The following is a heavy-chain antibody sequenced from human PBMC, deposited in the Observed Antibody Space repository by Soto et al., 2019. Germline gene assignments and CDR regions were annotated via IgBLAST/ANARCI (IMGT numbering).Heavy chain of an antibody. CDR3: ARSTLRYYSDTSGYHFDH. J-gene: IGHJ4*02. V-gene: IGHV3-20*04. CDR2: INWNGGST. D-gene: IGHD3-22*01. CDR1: GFTFDDYG. Sequence: GGYLRLSCAASGFTFDDYGMSWVRQAPGKGLEWVSGINWNGGSTGYADSVKGRFTISRDNAKNSLYLQMNSLSAEDTAVYYCARSTLRYYSDTSGYHFDHWGQGT.